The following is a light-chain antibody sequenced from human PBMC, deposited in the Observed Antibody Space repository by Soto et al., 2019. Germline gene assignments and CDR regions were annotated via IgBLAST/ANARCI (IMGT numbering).Light chain of an antibody. Sequence: DIQMTQSPSSLSASVGDRVTITCRASQTISTYLNWHQQKPGKAPKLLIHAASSLQSWVPSRFSGSGSGTDFTLTISSLQPEDFATYYCQQSYRTPLTFGPGTKVDIK. CDR3: QQSYRTPLT. V-gene: IGKV1-39*01. J-gene: IGKJ3*01. CDR1: QTISTY. CDR2: AAS.